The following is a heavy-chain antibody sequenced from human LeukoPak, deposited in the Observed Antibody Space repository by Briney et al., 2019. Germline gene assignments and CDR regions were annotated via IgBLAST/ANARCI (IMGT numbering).Heavy chain of an antibody. J-gene: IGHJ5*02. CDR3: ARSSSWHQPEVDP. CDR1: GFTFSSYS. D-gene: IGHD6-13*01. CDR2: ISSSSSYI. V-gene: IGHV3-21*01. Sequence: GGSLRLSCAASGFTFSSYSMNWVRQAPGKGLEWVSSISSSSSYIYYADSVKGRFTISRDNAKNSLYLQMNSLRAEDTAVYYCARSSSWHQPEVDPRGQGTLVTVSS.